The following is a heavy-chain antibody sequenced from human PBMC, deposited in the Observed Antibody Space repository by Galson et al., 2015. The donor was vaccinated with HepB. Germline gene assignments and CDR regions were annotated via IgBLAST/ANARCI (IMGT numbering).Heavy chain of an antibody. CDR3: GRDSGAAGTVWFDP. V-gene: IGHV3-53*04. J-gene: IGHJ5*02. D-gene: IGHD6-13*01. CDR2: IYSGGST. CDR1: GFTVSSNY. Sequence: SLRLSCAASGFTVSSNYMSWVRQAPGKGLEWVSVIYSGGSTYYEDSVKGRFTISRHNSKNTLYLQMNSLRAEDTAVYYCGRDSGAAGTVWFDPWGQGTLVTLSS.